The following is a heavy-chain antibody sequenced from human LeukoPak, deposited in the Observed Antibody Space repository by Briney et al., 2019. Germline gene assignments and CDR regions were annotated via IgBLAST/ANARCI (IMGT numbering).Heavy chain of an antibody. J-gene: IGHJ2*01. Sequence: SETLSLTCTVSGGSISSSSYYWGWIRQPPGKGLEWIGSIYYSGSTYYNPSLKSRVTISVDTSKNQFSLKLSSVTAADTAVYYCASQPYYDILTGFLLMETDWYFDLWGRGTLVTVSS. V-gene: IGHV4-39*07. CDR3: ASQPYYDILTGFLLMETDWYFDL. CDR2: IYYSGST. CDR1: GGSISSSSYY. D-gene: IGHD3-9*01.